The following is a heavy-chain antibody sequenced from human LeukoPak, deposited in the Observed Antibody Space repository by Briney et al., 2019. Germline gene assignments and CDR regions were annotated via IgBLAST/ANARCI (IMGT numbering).Heavy chain of an antibody. J-gene: IGHJ4*02. D-gene: IGHD1-26*01. CDR1: GITLSSHG. Sequence: GGSLRLACAASGITLSSHGMSWVRQAPGKGLEWVAVLWYDGVTKLHLESVEGRFTISRDDSENTLYLQMNGLRADDTAVYYCAKSASGSYGTFDYWGQGTLVTVSS. CDR2: LWYDGVTK. CDR3: AKSASGSYGTFDY. V-gene: IGHV3-33*06.